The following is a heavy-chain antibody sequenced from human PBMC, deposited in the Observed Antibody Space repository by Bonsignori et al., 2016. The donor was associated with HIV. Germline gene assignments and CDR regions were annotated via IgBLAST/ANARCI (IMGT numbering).Heavy chain of an antibody. CDR2: INPNSGGT. Sequence: WVRQAPGQGLEWMGWINPNSGGTNYAQKFQGRVTMTRDTSISTAYMELSRLRSDDTAVYYCASESAMSPYFDYWGQGTLVTVSS. V-gene: IGHV1-2*02. J-gene: IGHJ4*02. CDR3: ASESAMSPYFDY. D-gene: IGHD2-2*01.